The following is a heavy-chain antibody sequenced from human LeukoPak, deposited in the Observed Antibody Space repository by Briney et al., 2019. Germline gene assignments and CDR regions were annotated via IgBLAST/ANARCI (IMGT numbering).Heavy chain of an antibody. CDR1: GFTFSTYW. V-gene: IGHV3-74*01. J-gene: IGHJ5*02. D-gene: IGHD6-6*01. CDR3: ARGDRIPARNYNWFDP. CDR2: INSDGRST. Sequence: GGSLRLSCAASGFTFSTYWMHWVRQAPGKGLVWVSRINSDGRSTSYADSVKGRFTISRDNAKNTLYLQMNSLRAEDTAVYYCARGDRIPARNYNWFDPWGQGTLVTASS.